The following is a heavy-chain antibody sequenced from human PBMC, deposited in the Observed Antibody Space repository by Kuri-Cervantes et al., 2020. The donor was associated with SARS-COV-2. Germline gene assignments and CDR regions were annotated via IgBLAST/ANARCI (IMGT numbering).Heavy chain of an antibody. V-gene: IGHV3-21*01. CDR2: ISSSSSYI. CDR1: GFTFASYA. Sequence: GGSLRLSCAASGFTFASYAMHWVRQAPGKGLEWASSISSSSSYIYYADSVKGRFTISRDNAKNSLYLQMNSLRAEDTAVYYCARTGGSHSVGAFDIWGQGTMVTVSS. J-gene: IGHJ3*02. D-gene: IGHD1-26*01. CDR3: ARTGGSHSVGAFDI.